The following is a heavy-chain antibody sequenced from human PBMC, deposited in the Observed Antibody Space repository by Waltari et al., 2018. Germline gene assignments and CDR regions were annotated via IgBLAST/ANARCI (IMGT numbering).Heavy chain of an antibody. CDR2: IKQDGSEK. Sequence: EVQLVESGVGLAQPGGSLRLSCAASGLSFSNYWMTWVRKASGKGPEGVANIKQDGSEKYYMDSVKGRLTISRDNAKNSLYLQMNNLRVEDTAVYYCTRGGRDSSWYWRDWGQGTLVTVSS. D-gene: IGHD6-13*01. V-gene: IGHV3-7*01. J-gene: IGHJ4*02. CDR1: GLSFSNYW. CDR3: TRGGRDSSWYWRD.